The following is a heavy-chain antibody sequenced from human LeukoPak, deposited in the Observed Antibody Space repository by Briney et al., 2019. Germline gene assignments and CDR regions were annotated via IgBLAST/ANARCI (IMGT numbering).Heavy chain of an antibody. CDR2: ISGSGGST. D-gene: IGHD5-24*01. J-gene: IGHJ6*02. CDR3: AKRTGDGYFYPMDV. CDR1: GFTFSNYV. V-gene: IGHV3-23*01. Sequence: AGGSLRLSCAASGFTFSNYVMTWVRQAPGKGLEWVSAISGSGGSTFYGDSVKGRFTISRDNSKNTLYLQMSSLRAEDTAVYYCAKRTGDGYFYPMDVWGQGITVTVSS.